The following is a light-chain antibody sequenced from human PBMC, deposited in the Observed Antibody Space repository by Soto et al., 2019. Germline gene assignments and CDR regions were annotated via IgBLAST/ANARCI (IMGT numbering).Light chain of an antibody. V-gene: IGLV2-8*01. CDR3: SSYAGSNNVV. CDR2: EVT. CDR1: SSDVGVYNF. J-gene: IGLJ1*01. Sequence: QSALTQPPSASGSPGQSVTISCTGTSSDVGVYNFVSWYQQHPGEAPKLMIYEVTRRPSGVPGRFSGSKSGNTASLTVSGLQAEDEADYYCSSYAGSNNVVFGTGTKLTVL.